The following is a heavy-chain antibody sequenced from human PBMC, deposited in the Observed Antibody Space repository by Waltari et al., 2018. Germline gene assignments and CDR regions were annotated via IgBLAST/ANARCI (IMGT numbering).Heavy chain of an antibody. CDR1: GGSISSSSYY. CDR3: ARRDYDFWEGYYGMDV. J-gene: IGHJ6*02. V-gene: IGHV4-39*01. Sequence: QLQLQESGPGLVKPSETLSLTCTVSGGSISSSSYYWGWIRQPPGTGLEWIGSIYYSGSTYYNPSLKSRVTISVDTSKNQFSLKLSSVTAADTAVYYCARRDYDFWEGYYGMDVWGQGTTVTVSS. CDR2: IYYSGST. D-gene: IGHD3-3*01.